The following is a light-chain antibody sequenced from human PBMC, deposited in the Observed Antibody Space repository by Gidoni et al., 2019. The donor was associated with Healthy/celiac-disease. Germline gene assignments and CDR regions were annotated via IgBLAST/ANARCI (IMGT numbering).Light chain of an antibody. J-gene: IGKJ2*01. Sequence: DIVMTQSPATLSVSPGERATLSCRASQSVSSNLAWYQQKPGQAPRLLIYGASTRATGIPARFSGSGYGTEFTLNISSLQSEDFAVYYCQQYNNWTPYTFGQGTKLEIK. CDR1: QSVSSN. V-gene: IGKV3-15*01. CDR2: GAS. CDR3: QQYNNWTPYT.